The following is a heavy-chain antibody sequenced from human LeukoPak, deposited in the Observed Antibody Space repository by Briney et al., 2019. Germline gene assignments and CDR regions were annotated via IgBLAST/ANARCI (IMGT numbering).Heavy chain of an antibody. J-gene: IGHJ4*02. D-gene: IGHD5-12*01. CDR1: GYTFTGYY. CDR3: ARARAATILSPTDY. CDR2: ISAYNGNT. V-gene: IGHV1-18*04. Sequence: ASVKVSCKASGYTFTGYYMHWVRQAPGQGLEWMGWISAYNGNTNYAQKLRGRVTMTTDTSTSTAYMELRSLRSDDTAVYYCARARAATILSPTDYWGQGTLVTVSS.